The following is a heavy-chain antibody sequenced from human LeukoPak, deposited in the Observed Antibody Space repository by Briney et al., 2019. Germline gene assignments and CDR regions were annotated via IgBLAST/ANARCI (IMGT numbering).Heavy chain of an antibody. CDR3: ARDRSSGWFDP. D-gene: IGHD6-19*01. Sequence: GGSLRLSCAASGFTFSSYSMNWVRQAPGKGLEWVSSISSSSSYIYYADSVKGRLTISRDNAKNSLYLQMNSLRAEDTAVYYCARDRSSGWFDPWGQGTLVTVSS. V-gene: IGHV3-21*01. CDR1: GFTFSSYS. J-gene: IGHJ5*02. CDR2: ISSSSSYI.